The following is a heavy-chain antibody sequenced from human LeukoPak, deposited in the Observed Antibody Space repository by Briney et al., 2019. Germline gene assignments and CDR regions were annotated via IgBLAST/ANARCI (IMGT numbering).Heavy chain of an antibody. CDR2: ISSSSNYI. V-gene: IGHV3-21*01. J-gene: IGHJ4*02. CDR3: ARDSRLLDF. Sequence: PGRSLRLSCAASGFTFSIYSMNWVSQAPGKGLEWVSSISSSSNYIYYADSVKGRFTISRDNAKNSLYLQMNSLRAEDTAVYYCARDSRLLDFWGQGTLVTVSS. D-gene: IGHD2/OR15-2a*01. CDR1: GFTFSIYS.